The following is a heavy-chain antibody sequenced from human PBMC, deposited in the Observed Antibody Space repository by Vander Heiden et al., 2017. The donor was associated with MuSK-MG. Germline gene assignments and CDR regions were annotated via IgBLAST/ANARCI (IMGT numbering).Heavy chain of an antibody. Sequence: QMQLVESGGGVVQPGGSLSLSCAPSGFVFSARGMQWVRQAPGKGLEWVAVIFNNGNTHYSDAVRGRFTIARDNSRNTLYLQMSSLRVEDTAVYYCATDYTTRGWSDFWGQGTLVTVPP. J-gene: IGHJ4*02. CDR2: IFNNGNT. CDR1: GFVFSARG. V-gene: IGHV3-33*01. CDR3: ATDYTTRGWSDF. D-gene: IGHD6-19*01.